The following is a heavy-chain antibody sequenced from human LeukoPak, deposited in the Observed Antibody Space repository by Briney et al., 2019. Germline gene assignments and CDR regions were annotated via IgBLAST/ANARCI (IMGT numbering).Heavy chain of an antibody. CDR3: AREESSWLSFDY. J-gene: IGHJ4*02. V-gene: IGHV4-31*03. CDR1: GGSISSGGYY. D-gene: IGHD6-13*01. CDR2: IYYSGNT. Sequence: SQTLSLTCTVSGGSISSGGYYWSWIRQHPGKGLEWIGYIYYSGNTYYNPSLKSRVTISLDTSKNQFSLKLSSVTAADTAVYYCAREESSWLSFDYWGQGILVTVSS.